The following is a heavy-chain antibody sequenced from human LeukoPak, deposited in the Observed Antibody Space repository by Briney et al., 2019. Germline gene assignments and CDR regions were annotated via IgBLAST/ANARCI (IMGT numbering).Heavy chain of an antibody. V-gene: IGHV3-23*01. J-gene: IGHJ5*02. Sequence: GGSLRLSCAASGFTFSSYGMSWVRQAPGKGLEWVSAISGSGGSTYYADSVKGRFTISRDNSKNTLYLRMNSLRAEDTAVYYCAKDLVSSWYRDSPNWFDPWGQGTLVTVSS. CDR1: GFTFSSYG. D-gene: IGHD6-13*01. CDR2: ISGSGGST. CDR3: AKDLVSSWYRDSPNWFDP.